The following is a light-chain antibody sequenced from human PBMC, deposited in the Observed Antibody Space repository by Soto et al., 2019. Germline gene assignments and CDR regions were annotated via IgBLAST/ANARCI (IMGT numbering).Light chain of an antibody. V-gene: IGLV2-14*01. J-gene: IGLJ3*02. CDR1: NSDVANYDY. Sequence: QSALTQPASVSGSPGQSITLSCTGANSDVANYDYVSWYRQYPGLAPQVIISEVTNRPSVISDRFSGSKSANTAYLTISGLQAEDEAAYYCCSYVDHRKFVFGGGTKLTVL. CDR3: CSYVDHRKFV. CDR2: EVT.